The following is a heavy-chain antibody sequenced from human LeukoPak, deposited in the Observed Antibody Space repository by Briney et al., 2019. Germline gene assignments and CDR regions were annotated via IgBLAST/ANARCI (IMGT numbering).Heavy chain of an antibody. CDR2: ISGSGGST. J-gene: IGHJ3*02. Sequence: SGGSLRLSCAASGFTFSSYAMSWVRQAPEKGLEWVSAISGSGGSTYYADSVKGRFTISRDNSKNTLYLQMNSLRAEDTAVYYCAKDGYDSSGYYIHDAFDIWGQGTMVTVSS. CDR1: GFTFSSYA. D-gene: IGHD3-22*01. V-gene: IGHV3-23*01. CDR3: AKDGYDSSGYYIHDAFDI.